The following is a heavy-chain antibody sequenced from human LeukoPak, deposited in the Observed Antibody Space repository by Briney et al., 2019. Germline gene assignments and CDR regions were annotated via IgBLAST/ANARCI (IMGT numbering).Heavy chain of an antibody. CDR2: ISYDGSNK. J-gene: IGHJ6*04. CDR3: ARDKKGPLGVGYYYGMDG. V-gene: IGHV3-30*04. Sequence: GGSLRLSCAASGFTFSSYAMHWVRQAPGKGLEWVAVISYDGSNKYYADSVKGRFTISRDNSKNTLYLQMNSLRAEDTAVYYCARDKKGPLGVGYYYGMDGWGKGTTVTVSS. D-gene: IGHD2-8*01. CDR1: GFTFSSYA.